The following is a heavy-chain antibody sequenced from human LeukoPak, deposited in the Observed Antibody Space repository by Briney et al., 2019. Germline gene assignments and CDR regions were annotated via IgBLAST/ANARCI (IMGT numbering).Heavy chain of an antibody. CDR1: GFTFGDYT. D-gene: IGHD3-22*01. J-gene: IGHJ4*02. Sequence: PGRSLRLSCTGSGFTFGDYTIIWVRQAPGKGLEWVGFIKNKAYGGTTEYAASMKGRFTISRDDSKSIAYLQMNSLETEDTAVYYCTRSNWAYYYDSSGFNWGQGTLVTVSS. V-gene: IGHV3-49*04. CDR2: IKNKAYGGTT. CDR3: TRSNWAYYYDSSGFN.